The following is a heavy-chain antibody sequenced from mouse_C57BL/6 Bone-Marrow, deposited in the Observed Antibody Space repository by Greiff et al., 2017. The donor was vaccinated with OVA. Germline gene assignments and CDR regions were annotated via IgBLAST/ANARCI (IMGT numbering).Heavy chain of an antibody. V-gene: IGHV1-81*01. Sequence: SGAELARPGASVKLSCKASGYTFTSYGISWVKQRTGQGLEWIGEIYPRSGNTYYNEKFKGKATLTADKSSSTAYMELRSLTSEDSAVYFCARKGEGIWYLEVWGTGTTVTVSS. CDR1: GYTFTSYG. CDR2: IYPRSGNT. CDR3: ARKGEGIWYLEV. J-gene: IGHJ1*03.